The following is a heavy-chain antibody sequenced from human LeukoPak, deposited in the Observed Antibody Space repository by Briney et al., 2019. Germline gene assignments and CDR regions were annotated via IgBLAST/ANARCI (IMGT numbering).Heavy chain of an antibody. V-gene: IGHV1-24*01. CDR1: GYTLTELS. Sequence: ASVKVSCKVSGYTLTELSMHWVRQAPGKGLEWMGGFDPEDGETIYAQKFQGRVTMTEDTSTDTAYMELSSLRSEDTAVYYCATSPLRYFDWLLPESVTLYYWGQGTLVTVSS. CDR2: FDPEDGET. J-gene: IGHJ4*02. D-gene: IGHD3-9*01. CDR3: ATSPLRYFDWLLPESVTLYY.